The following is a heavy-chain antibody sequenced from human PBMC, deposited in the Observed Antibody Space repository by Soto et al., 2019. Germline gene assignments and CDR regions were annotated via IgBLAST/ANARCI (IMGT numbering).Heavy chain of an antibody. V-gene: IGHV3-30*18. CDR2: ISYDGSNK. Sequence: QVQLVESGGGVVQPGRSLRLSCAASGFTFSSYGMHWVRQAPGKGLEWVAVISYDGSNKYYADSVKGRFTISRDNSKNTLYLQMNSLRAEDTAVYYCAKFYSSWGQGPLVTVSS. D-gene: IGHD6-19*01. CDR3: AKFYSS. J-gene: IGHJ4*02. CDR1: GFTFSSYG.